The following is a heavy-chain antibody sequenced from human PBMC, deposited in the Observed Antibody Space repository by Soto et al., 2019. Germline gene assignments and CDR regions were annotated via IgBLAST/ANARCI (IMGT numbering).Heavy chain of an antibody. CDR2: IMYSGYS. Sequence: QVQLQESGPGLVKPSETLSLTCTVSGDSLTNYYCSWFLQPPGKGLEWIGYIMYSGYSAYNLSLKRRVTMSMDTSKTQFSLMLESVTATDTAVYYCARHGFGPLHGLADVWGQGTTVIVSS. V-gene: IGHV4-59*08. CDR3: ARHGFGPLHGLADV. J-gene: IGHJ6*02. D-gene: IGHD3-10*01. CDR1: GDSLTNYY.